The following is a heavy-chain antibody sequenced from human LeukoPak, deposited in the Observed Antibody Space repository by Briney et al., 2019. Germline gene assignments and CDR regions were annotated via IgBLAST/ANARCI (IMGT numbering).Heavy chain of an antibody. J-gene: IGHJ6*03. Sequence: GGSLRLSCAASGFTFSSYSMNWVRQAPGKGLEWVSYISSSSSTIYYADSVQGRFIISRDNSKNTLYLQVNSLRVDDTAVYYCAKALSGYKPPNYYYYMDVWGKGTTVTVSS. CDR1: GFTFSSYS. D-gene: IGHD3-3*01. CDR3: AKALSGYKPPNYYYYMDV. V-gene: IGHV3-48*01. CDR2: ISSSSSTI.